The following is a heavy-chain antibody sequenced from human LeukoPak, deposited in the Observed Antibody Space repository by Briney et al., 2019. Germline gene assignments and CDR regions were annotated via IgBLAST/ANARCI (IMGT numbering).Heavy chain of an antibody. CDR1: GVTLRNYA. Sequence: GGSLRLSCAASGVTLRNYAMTWIRQAPGKGLQWVSVISGDGEGTYYADSVRGRFTISRDNSKNTMYLQMNNLRAEDTAIYYCAKDRDCSSTGCYVFANWGQGTLVTVS. CDR2: ISGDGEGT. J-gene: IGHJ4*02. V-gene: IGHV3-23*01. CDR3: AKDRDCSSTGCYVFAN. D-gene: IGHD2-2*01.